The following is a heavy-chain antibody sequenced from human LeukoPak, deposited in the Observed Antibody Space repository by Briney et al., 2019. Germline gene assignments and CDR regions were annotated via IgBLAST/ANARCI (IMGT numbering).Heavy chain of an antibody. CDR3: TKERELFWGHDAYDV. CDR1: GFTFDLHA. D-gene: IGHD1-26*01. CDR2: ISGSGGAT. V-gene: IGHV3-23*01. Sequence: GGSLRLSCEPSGFTFDLHAMGWVRQAPGKGLEWVSGISGSGGATFYADSVKGRFNITRDKSTKTLYLQMHNLGAEDTALYYCTKERELFWGHDAYDVWGQGTMVTVSS. J-gene: IGHJ3*01.